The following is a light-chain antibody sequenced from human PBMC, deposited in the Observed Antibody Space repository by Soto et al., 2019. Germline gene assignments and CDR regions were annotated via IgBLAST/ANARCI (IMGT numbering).Light chain of an antibody. J-gene: IGKJ5*01. CDR3: QQSYSTSPST. Sequence: DIQMTQSPSSLSASVGDRVTMTCRASETISTFLNWYQHKPGKAPKLLIYAASRLQSGVPSRFSGSGSGTDLTLTINGLQPEDFASYYCQQSYSTSPSTFGQGTRLAI. CDR1: ETISTF. CDR2: AAS. V-gene: IGKV1-39*01.